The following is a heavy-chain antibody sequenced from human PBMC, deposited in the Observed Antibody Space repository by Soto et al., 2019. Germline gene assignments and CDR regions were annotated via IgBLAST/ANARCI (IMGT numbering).Heavy chain of an antibody. J-gene: IGHJ6*02. D-gene: IGHD6-19*01. CDR1: GYTFTSYG. V-gene: IGHV1-18*01. CDR2: ISAYNGNT. Sequence: ASVKVSCKASGYTFTSYGISWVRQAPGQGLEWMGWISAYNGNTNYAQKLQGRVTMTTDTSTSTAYMELRSLRSDDTAVYYCARDLMSGWYGFYYYGMDVWGQGTTVTV. CDR3: ARDLMSGWYGFYYYGMDV.